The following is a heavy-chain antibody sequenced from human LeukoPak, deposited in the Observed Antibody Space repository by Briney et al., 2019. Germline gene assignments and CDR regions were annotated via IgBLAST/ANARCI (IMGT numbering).Heavy chain of an antibody. V-gene: IGHV4-39*07. CDR1: GGSISSSSYY. D-gene: IGHD6-19*01. Sequence: SETLSLTCTASGGSISSSSYYWGWIRQPPGKGLECIGSIFYSGRTYYNPSLKSRVTILVDTSKNQFSLKLSSVTAADTAVYYCARILYSSNIDYWGQGTLVTVSS. CDR2: IFYSGRT. CDR3: ARILYSSNIDY. J-gene: IGHJ4*02.